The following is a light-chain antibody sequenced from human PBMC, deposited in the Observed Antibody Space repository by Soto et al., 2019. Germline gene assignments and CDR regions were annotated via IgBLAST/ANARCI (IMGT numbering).Light chain of an antibody. J-gene: IGKJ4*01. CDR2: GAS. CDR3: QQYNNWPLT. CDR1: QSVSSN. Sequence: EVVMSQSPATLSVSPGERATLSCRASQSVSSNLAWYRQRPGQAPRLLIYGASTRATGIPARFSGSGSGTEVTLTISSLQSEDFALYYGQQYNNWPLTFGGGTKVEIK. V-gene: IGKV3-15*01.